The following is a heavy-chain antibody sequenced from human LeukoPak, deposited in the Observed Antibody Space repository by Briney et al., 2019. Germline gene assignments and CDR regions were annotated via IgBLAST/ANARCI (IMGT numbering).Heavy chain of an antibody. V-gene: IGHV4-30-4*02. CDR2: IYSGGRT. D-gene: IGHD5-18*01. CDR3: VKAPTVAGSYGWFDP. Sequence: EPSDTLSLTCTVSGGSITSVNNYWNWIRQSPGKGLEWIGFIYSGGRTNYNPFLRSRVVISADASKNQISLRVESMTAADTAVYYCVKAPTVAGSYGWFDPWGQGTLVTVSS. CDR1: GGSITSVNNY. J-gene: IGHJ5*02.